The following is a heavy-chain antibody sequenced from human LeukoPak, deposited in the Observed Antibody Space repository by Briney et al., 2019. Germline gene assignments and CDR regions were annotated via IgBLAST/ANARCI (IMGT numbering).Heavy chain of an antibody. CDR3: ARDRTYGYSYGYYFDY. D-gene: IGHD5-18*01. Sequence: SETLSLTCAVYGGSFSGYYWSWIRQPPGKGLEWIGEINHSGSTNYNPSLKSRVTISVDTSKNQFSLKLSSVTAADTAVYYCARDRTYGYSYGYYFDYWGQGTLVTVSS. CDR1: GGSFSGYY. CDR2: INHSGST. V-gene: IGHV4-34*01. J-gene: IGHJ4*02.